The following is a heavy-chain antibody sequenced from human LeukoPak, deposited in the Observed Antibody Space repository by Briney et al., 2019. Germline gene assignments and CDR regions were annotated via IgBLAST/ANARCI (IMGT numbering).Heavy chain of an antibody. CDR3: ERGGSILTGYYPHDAFDI. J-gene: IGHJ3*02. CDR1: GGSISSYY. Sequence: SETLSLTCTVSGGSISSYYWSWIRQPPGKGLEWIGYIYYSGSTNYNPSLKSRVTISVDTSKNQFSLKLSSVTAADTAVYYCERGGSILTGYYPHDAFDIWGQGTMVTVSS. CDR2: IYYSGST. D-gene: IGHD3-9*01. V-gene: IGHV4-59*01.